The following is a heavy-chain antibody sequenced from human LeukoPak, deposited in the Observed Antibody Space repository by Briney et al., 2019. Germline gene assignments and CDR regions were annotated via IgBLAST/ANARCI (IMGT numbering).Heavy chain of an antibody. J-gene: IGHJ6*03. CDR2: ISGSGGST. D-gene: IGHD3-22*01. Sequence: GGSLRLSCAASGFTFSTYGMSWVRQAPGKGLEWVSTISGSGGSTYYADSVNGRFTISRDNSKNTLFLQMNSLRAEDTAVYYCAKEGSSGSSYYYYYIDVWGKGTTVTIS. CDR3: AKEGSSGSSYYYYYIDV. V-gene: IGHV3-23*01. CDR1: GFTFSTYG.